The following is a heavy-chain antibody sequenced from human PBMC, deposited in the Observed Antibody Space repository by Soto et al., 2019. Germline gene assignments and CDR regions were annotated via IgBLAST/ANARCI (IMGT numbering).Heavy chain of an antibody. V-gene: IGHV3-73*01. CDR1: GFTVSGSA. CDR3: TGHLGELSFLRAFDI. J-gene: IGHJ3*02. CDR2: IRSKTNSYAT. Sequence: VQRVESGGGLVQPGGSLKLSCAASGFTVSGSAVHWVRQASGKGLEWVGRIRSKTNSYATAYAASVKGRFTISKDESMKTAYMQMNNLKNGKAAVYYCTGHLGELSFLRAFDIWGQGTMVTVSS. D-gene: IGHD3-16*02.